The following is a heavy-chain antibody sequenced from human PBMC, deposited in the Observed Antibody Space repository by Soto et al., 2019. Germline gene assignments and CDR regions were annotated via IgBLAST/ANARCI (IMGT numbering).Heavy chain of an antibody. D-gene: IGHD1-26*01. CDR1: GFNFVNYG. Sequence: QVQLEQSGPEVRKPGASVKVSCKASGFNFVNYGISWVRLAPGRGLEWMGWINVEDGNTNYPQKVQGRATLTTDTSTRTAYMELRSLRSDDTAVYFCARVGAARVLWDFDYWGQGTLVTVST. V-gene: IGHV1-18*01. CDR3: ARVGAARVLWDFDY. CDR2: INVEDGNT. J-gene: IGHJ4*02.